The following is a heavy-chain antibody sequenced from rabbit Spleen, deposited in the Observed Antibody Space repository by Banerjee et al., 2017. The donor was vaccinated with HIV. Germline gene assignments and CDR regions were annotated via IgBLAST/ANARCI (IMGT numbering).Heavy chain of an antibody. CDR2: IKTSSGST. J-gene: IGHJ3*01. D-gene: IGHD8-1*01. Sequence: EESGGGLVKPEGSLTLTCKASGLDFSSNYCICWVRQAPGKGLEWIGCIKTSSGSTYYASWAKGRFTISKTSSTTVTLQMTSLTAADTATYFCARDGAGGSYFALWGQGTLVTVS. CDR1: GLDFSSNYC. V-gene: IGHV1S45*01. CDR3: ARDGAGGSYFAL.